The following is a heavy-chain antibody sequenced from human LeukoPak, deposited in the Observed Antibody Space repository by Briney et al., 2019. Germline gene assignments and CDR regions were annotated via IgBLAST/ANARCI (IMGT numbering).Heavy chain of an antibody. J-gene: IGHJ6*02. CDR1: GYSFTSYW. V-gene: IGHV5-51*01. D-gene: IGHD2-2*01. CDR3: ARLPYCSSTSCYLLDV. CDR2: IYPGDSDT. Sequence: GESLKISCKGSGYSFTSYWIGWVRQMPGKGLEWMGIIYPGDSDTRYSPSFQGQVTTSADKSISTAYLQWSSLKASDTAMYYCARLPYCSSTSCYLLDVWGQGTTVTVSS.